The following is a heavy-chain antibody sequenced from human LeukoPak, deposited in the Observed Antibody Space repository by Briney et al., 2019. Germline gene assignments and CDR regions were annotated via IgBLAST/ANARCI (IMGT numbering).Heavy chain of an antibody. V-gene: IGHV3-21*01. CDR3: ARGEGSSSGYFDY. CDR1: GFTFSSYS. CDR2: ISTSSSYI. D-gene: IGHD6-6*01. J-gene: IGHJ4*02. Sequence: GGSLRLSCAASGFTFSSYSMNWVRQAPGKGLEWVSFISTSSSYIYYADSVKGRFTISRDNAKNSLYLQMNSLRAEDTAVYYCARGEGSSSGYFDYWGQGTLVTVSS.